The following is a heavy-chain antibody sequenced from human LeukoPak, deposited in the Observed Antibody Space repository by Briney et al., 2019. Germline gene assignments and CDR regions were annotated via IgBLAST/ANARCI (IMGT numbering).Heavy chain of an antibody. CDR2: IWYDGSNK. CDR1: GFTFSSYG. CDR3: ARGLRFRVGTTTGGVGY. Sequence: GGSLRLSCAASGFTFSSYGMHWVRQAPGKGLEWVAVIWYDGSNKYYADSVKGRFTISRDNSKNTLYLQMNSLRAEDTAVYYCARGLRFRVGTTTGGVGYWGQGTLVTVSS. J-gene: IGHJ4*02. D-gene: IGHD1-7*01. V-gene: IGHV3-33*01.